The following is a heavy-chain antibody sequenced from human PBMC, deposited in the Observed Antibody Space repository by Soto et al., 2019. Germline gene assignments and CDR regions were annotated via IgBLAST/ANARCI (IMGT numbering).Heavy chain of an antibody. D-gene: IGHD2-8*01. CDR2: ISSSSSYT. CDR3: ARWMDMVYALDVYYYGMDV. J-gene: IGHJ6*02. CDR1: GFTFSDYY. V-gene: IGHV3-11*06. Sequence: GGSLRLSCAASGFTFSDYYMSWIRQAPGKGLEWVSYISSSSSYTNYADTVKGRFTISRDNAKNSLYLQMNSLRAEDTAVYYFARWMDMVYALDVYYYGMDVWGQGTTVTVSS.